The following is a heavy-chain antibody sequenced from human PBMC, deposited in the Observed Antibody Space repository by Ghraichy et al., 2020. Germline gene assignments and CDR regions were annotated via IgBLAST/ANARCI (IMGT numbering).Heavy chain of an antibody. Sequence: GGSLRLSCAASGFTFSSYAMSWVRQAPGKGLEWVSVIGGGGYATYYADSVKGRFTISRDNSKNTLYLQMNSLRVDDTAVYYCAKGRYDSSGKDLDYCGQGTLVTVSS. CDR3: AKGRYDSSGKDLDY. V-gene: IGHV3-23*01. J-gene: IGHJ4*02. CDR1: GFTFSSYA. CDR2: IGGGGYAT. D-gene: IGHD3-22*01.